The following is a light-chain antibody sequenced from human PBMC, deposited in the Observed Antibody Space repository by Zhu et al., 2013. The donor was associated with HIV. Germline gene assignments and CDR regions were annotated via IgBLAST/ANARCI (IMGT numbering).Light chain of an antibody. V-gene: IGKV2-24*01. CDR1: HGLVHGDGKIY. Sequence: DVDLIQTPHILPVTLGQPASISCRSSHGLVHGDGKIYLNWLQQRPGQPPRLLIYKTSTLFSGVPDRFSATGAGTDFTLRIRRVEAEDIAIYYCMQSTHFPQTFGQGTKVEV. J-gene: IGKJ1*01. CDR2: KTS. CDR3: MQSTHFPQT.